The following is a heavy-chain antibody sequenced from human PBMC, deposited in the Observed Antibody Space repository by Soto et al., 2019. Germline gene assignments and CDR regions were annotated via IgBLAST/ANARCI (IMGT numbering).Heavy chain of an antibody. D-gene: IGHD3-10*01. V-gene: IGHV3-11*01. CDR1: GFTYSDYY. J-gene: IGHJ6*03. Sequence: QVQLVESGGGLVKPGGSLRLSCGASGFTYSDYYMYWIRQAPGKGLEWVSYISSSGSSKYYADSVKGRFTVSRDNAKNSLYLQMNSLRAEDTAVYYCAGGPSGGYHYLDVWGKGTTVSVSS. CDR3: AGGPSGGYHYLDV. CDR2: ISSSGSSK.